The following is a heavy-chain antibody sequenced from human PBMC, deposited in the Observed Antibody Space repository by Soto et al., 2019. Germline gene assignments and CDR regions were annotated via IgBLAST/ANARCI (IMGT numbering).Heavy chain of an antibody. CDR3: ARGTDYYDSSGYGYYFDY. V-gene: IGHV4-34*01. D-gene: IGHD3-22*01. J-gene: IGHJ4*02. CDR2: INHSGST. CDR1: GGSFSGYY. Sequence: SDTLYLTCAVYGGSFSGYYWSWIRQPPGKGLEWIGEINHSGSTNYNPSLKSRVTTSVDTSKNQFSLKLSSVTAADTAVYYCARGTDYYDSSGYGYYFDYWGQGTLVTVSS.